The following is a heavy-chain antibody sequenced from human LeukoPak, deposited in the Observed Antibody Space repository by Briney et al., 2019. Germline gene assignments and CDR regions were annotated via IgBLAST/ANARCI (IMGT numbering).Heavy chain of an antibody. D-gene: IGHD6-19*01. CDR3: AKDPSPGIAVAGTGGNWFDP. CDR1: GFTFSDYA. Sequence: GGSLRLSCAASGFTFSDYAMHWVRQAPGKELEYVSAISSNGGSIHYANSVKGRFTISRDNAKNSLYLQMNSLRAEDTALYYCAKDPSPGIAVAGTGGNWFDPWGQGTLVTVSS. J-gene: IGHJ5*02. CDR2: ISSNGGSI. V-gene: IGHV3-64*01.